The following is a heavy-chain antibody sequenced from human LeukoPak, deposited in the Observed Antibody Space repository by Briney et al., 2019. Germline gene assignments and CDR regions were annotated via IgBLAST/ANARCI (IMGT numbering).Heavy chain of an antibody. CDR3: ARSLVPRDSYVSGGYPADYYYYYMDV. CDR1: GGSISSYY. CDR2: IYYSGST. J-gene: IGHJ6*03. D-gene: IGHD3-22*01. Sequence: PSETLSLTCTVSGGSISSYYWSWIRQPPGKGLEWLGYIYYSGSTNYNPSLKSRVTISVDTSKNQFSLKLTSGTAADTAVYYCARSLVPRDSYVSGGYPADYYYYYMDVWGKGTTVTVSS. V-gene: IGHV4-59*01.